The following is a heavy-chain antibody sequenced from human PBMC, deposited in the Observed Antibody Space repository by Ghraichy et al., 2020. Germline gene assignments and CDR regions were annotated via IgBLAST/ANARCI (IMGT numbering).Heavy chain of an antibody. J-gene: IGHJ4*02. D-gene: IGHD3-9*01. V-gene: IGHV1-69*04. CDR2: IIPILDVA. Sequence: SVKVSCKASGGSFSSYTVSWVRQAPGQGLEWMGRIIPILDVANYAQNFQGRVTFTADKSTATAYMELNSLRSEDTAVYYCMRDPGLRYFDWLPSWGQGTLVTVSS. CDR3: MRDPGLRYFDWLPS. CDR1: GGSFSSYT.